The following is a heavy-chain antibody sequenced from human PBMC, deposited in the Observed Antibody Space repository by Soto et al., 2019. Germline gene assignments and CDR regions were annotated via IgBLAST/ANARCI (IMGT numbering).Heavy chain of an antibody. D-gene: IGHD2-15*01. Sequence: EVQLLESGGGLVQPGGSLRLSCAASGFTFSSYPMNWVRRAPGKGLEWVSTISGSGGSTYYADSVKGRFTISRDNSKKTLFLQMNSLRAEDTAVYYCANMVAANWGGDAFDIWGQGTMVTVSS. CDR1: GFTFSSYP. V-gene: IGHV3-23*01. CDR2: ISGSGGST. CDR3: ANMVAANWGGDAFDI. J-gene: IGHJ3*02.